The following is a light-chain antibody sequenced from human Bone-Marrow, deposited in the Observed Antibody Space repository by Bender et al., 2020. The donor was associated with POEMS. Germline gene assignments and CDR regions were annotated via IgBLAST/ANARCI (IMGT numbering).Light chain of an antibody. V-gene: IGLV1-44*01. CDR1: SSNIVTNP. CDR3: CSYVDDTTA. Sequence: QSVLTQPPSASGTPGQRVTISCSGSSSNIVTNPVNWYQQLPGTAPKLLIYINNQRPSGVPDRFSGSKSGDTASLTISGLQAEDEADYFCCSYVDDTTAFGGGTKVTVL. J-gene: IGLJ3*02. CDR2: INN.